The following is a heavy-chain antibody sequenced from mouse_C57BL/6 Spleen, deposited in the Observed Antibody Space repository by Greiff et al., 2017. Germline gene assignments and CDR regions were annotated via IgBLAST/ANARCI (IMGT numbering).Heavy chain of an antibody. Sequence: EVQGVESGGGLVQPGGSMKLSCAASGFTCSDAWMDWVRQSPEKGLEWVAEIRNKANNHATYYAESVKGRFTISRDDSKSSVYLQMNSLRAEDTGIYYCLRGWVYAMDYWGQGTSVTVSS. V-gene: IGHV6-6*01. J-gene: IGHJ4*01. CDR2: IRNKANNHAT. D-gene: IGHD1-1*01. CDR1: GFTCSDAW. CDR3: LRGWVYAMDY.